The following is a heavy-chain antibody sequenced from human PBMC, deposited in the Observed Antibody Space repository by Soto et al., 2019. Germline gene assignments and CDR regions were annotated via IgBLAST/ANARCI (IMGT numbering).Heavy chain of an antibody. CDR1: GCTFTSYG. CDR3: ATDYYDSSGYYYGLDY. Sequence: ASVKVSCKASGCTFTSYGISWVRQAPGQGLEWMGWISAYNGNTNYAQKLQGRVTMTADTSTSTAYMELSSLRSDDTAVYYCATDYYDSSGYYYGLDYWGQGTLVTVSS. V-gene: IGHV1-18*01. J-gene: IGHJ4*02. D-gene: IGHD3-22*01. CDR2: ISAYNGNT.